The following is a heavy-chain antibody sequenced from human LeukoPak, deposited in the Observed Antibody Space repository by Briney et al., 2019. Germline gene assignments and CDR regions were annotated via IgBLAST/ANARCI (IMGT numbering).Heavy chain of an antibody. V-gene: IGHV3-53*01. Sequence: GGSLRLSCAASGFTVSSNYMSWVRQAPGKGLEWVSVIYSGGSTYYADSVKGRFTISRDNSKNTLYLQMNSLRAEDTAVYYCARSARAAAGKRLDAFDIWGQGTMVTVTS. CDR2: IYSGGST. D-gene: IGHD6-13*01. J-gene: IGHJ3*02. CDR3: ARSARAAAGKRLDAFDI. CDR1: GFTVSSNY.